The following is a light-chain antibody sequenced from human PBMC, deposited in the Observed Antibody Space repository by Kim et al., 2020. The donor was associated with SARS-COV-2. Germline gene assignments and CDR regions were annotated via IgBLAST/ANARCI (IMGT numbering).Light chain of an antibody. CDR3: QAWDRGGV. CDR1: KLGDKY. J-gene: IGLJ3*02. V-gene: IGLV3-1*01. CDR2: QDN. Sequence: SYELTQPPSVSVSPGQTASITCSGDKLGDKYASWYQQRPGQSPILVIYQDNKRPSGIPERFSGSNSGNTATLTISGTQAMDEADYYCQAWDRGGVFGGGTQLTVL.